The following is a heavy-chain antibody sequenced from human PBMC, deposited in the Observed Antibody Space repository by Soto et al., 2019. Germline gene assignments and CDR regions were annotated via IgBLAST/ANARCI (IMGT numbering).Heavy chain of an antibody. CDR1: GGSFSGYY. CDR3: ARSLINYDYIWGSYRQNWFDP. D-gene: IGHD3-16*02. V-gene: IGHV4-34*01. Sequence: QVQLQQWGAGLLKPSETLSLTCAVYGGSFSGYYWSWIRQPLGKGLEWIGESNHSGSTNYNQSLKSRVTIPVDTSKNQFPLKLSSVTAADTAVYYCARSLINYDYIWGSYRQNWFDPWGQGTLVTVSS. CDR2: SNHSGST. J-gene: IGHJ5*02.